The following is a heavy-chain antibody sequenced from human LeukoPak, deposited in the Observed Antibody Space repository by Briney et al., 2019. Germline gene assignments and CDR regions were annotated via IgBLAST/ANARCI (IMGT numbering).Heavy chain of an antibody. CDR1: AYTFTSYD. V-gene: IGHV1-8*01. J-gene: IGHJ3*02. CDR3: ARGVYDYYYDSSGYPNYDAFDI. D-gene: IGHD3-22*01. CDR2: MNPNSGNT. Sequence: ASVKVSCKASAYTFTSYDINWVRQATGQGLEWMGWMNPNSGNTGYAQKFQGRVTMTRNTSISTAYMELSSLRSEDTAVYYCARGVYDYYYDSSGYPNYDAFDIWGQGTMVTVSS.